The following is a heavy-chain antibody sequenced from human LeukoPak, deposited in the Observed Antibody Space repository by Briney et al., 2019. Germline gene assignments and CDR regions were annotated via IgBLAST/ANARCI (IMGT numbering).Heavy chain of an antibody. V-gene: IGHV3-23*01. CDR3: ARETYYYDSSGYYYFNY. CDR1: GFAFSSYA. D-gene: IGHD3-22*01. J-gene: IGHJ4*02. CDR2: VSGSGGSS. Sequence: GGSLRLSCAASGFAFSSYAMSWVRQAPGRGLEWLSSVSGSGGSSYFADSVKGRFTFSRDNSKNTLYLQINSLRADDTAVYYCARETYYYDSSGYYYFNYWGQGTLVTVSS.